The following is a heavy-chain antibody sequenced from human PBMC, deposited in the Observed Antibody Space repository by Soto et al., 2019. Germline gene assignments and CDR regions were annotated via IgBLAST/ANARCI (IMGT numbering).Heavy chain of an antibody. CDR1: GYTFTSYD. D-gene: IGHD3-3*01. CDR2: MNPNSGNT. J-gene: IGHJ4*02. Sequence: ASLKVSCKASGYTFTSYDINWARQATGQGLEWMGWMNPNSGNTGYAQKFQGRVTMTRNTSISTAYMELSSLRSEDTAVYYCARGLPSRTGFLEWLLYDYWGQGTLVNGSS. V-gene: IGHV1-8*01. CDR3: ARGLPSRTGFLEWLLYDY.